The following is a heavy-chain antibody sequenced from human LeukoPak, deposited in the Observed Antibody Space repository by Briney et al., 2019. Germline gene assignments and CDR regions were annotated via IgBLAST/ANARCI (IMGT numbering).Heavy chain of an antibody. D-gene: IGHD6-13*01. Sequence: SETLFLTCAVYGGSFSGYYWSWIRQPPGKGLEWIGEINHSGSTNYNPSLKSRVTISVDTSKNQFSLKLSSVTAVDTAVYYCASPRTRYSSSWYAFDYWGQGTLVTVSS. CDR2: INHSGST. J-gene: IGHJ4*02. CDR1: GGSFSGYY. CDR3: ASPRTRYSSSWYAFDY. V-gene: IGHV4-34*01.